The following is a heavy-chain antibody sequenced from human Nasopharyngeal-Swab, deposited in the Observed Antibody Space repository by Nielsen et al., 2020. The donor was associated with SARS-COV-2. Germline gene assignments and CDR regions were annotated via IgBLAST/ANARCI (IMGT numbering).Heavy chain of an antibody. J-gene: IGHJ4*02. CDR1: EFTFSAYW. D-gene: IGHD3-16*02. CDR3: AGGGGQYDYVWASYRSLLYH. V-gene: IGHV3-7*03. CDR2: IAKDGTEK. Sequence: GESLKISCAASEFTFSAYWMSWVRQAPGKGLEWVANIAKDGTEKNYVDSVKGRFTISRDNAQNPLFLHMDSLRAKDTAVYYCAGGGGQYDYVWASYRSLLYHWGQGTLVTVSS.